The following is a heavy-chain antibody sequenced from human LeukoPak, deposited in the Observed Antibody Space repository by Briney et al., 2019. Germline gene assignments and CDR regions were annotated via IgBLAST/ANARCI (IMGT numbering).Heavy chain of an antibody. V-gene: IGHV3-30*18. CDR2: ISYDGYNR. CDR1: RFTLSIYG. CDR3: AKVKGEVIGAFDI. Sequence: GRSLRLSCAASRFTLSIYGMHGPRAAPGKGVEGVAVISYDGYNRYYADSVKGRFTISRYNSKNTLYLQMNSLRAEDTAVYYCAKVKGEVIGAFDIWGEGTMVTVSS. J-gene: IGHJ3*02. D-gene: IGHD3-16*01.